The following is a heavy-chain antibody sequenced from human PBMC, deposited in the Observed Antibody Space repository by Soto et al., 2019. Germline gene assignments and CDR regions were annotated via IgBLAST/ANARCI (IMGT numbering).Heavy chain of an antibody. Sequence: TGGSLRLACAASGFTFSSYAMSWVRQAPGKGLEWVSSIGGGGGTTDYADSVKGRFTISRDNSKSTLYLQMNSLRAEDTALYYCAKSPRGYQVLFDLWGQGTLVTVSS. J-gene: IGHJ4*02. CDR2: IGGGGGTT. D-gene: IGHD2-2*01. CDR1: GFTFSSYA. V-gene: IGHV3-23*01. CDR3: AKSPRGYQVLFDL.